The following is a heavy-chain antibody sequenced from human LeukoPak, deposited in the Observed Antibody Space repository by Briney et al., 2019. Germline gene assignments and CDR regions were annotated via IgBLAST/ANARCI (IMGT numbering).Heavy chain of an antibody. CDR1: GYSFTSYW. J-gene: IGHJ5*02. CDR3: ARQGGYCSSTSCLDWFDP. D-gene: IGHD2-2*01. V-gene: IGHV5-51*01. CDR2: FYRGESDT. Sequence: GEALKISCKGSGYSFTSYWLGWGRPMPGEGLGWRGIFYRGESDTRYSPSFQGQVTISADKSISTAYLQWSSVKASDTAMYYCARQGGYCSSTSCLDWFDPWGQGTLVTVSS.